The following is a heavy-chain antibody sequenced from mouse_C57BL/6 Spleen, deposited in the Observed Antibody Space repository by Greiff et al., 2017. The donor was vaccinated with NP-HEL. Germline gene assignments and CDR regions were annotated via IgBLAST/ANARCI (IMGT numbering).Heavy chain of an antibody. J-gene: IGHJ4*01. Sequence: EVMLVESGGGLVQPGGSLKLSCAASGFTFSDYYMYWVRQTPEKRLEWVAYISNGGGSTYYPDTVKGRFTISRDNAKNTLYLQMSRLKSEDTAMYYCARRGYGSSYAGGCYAMDYWGQGTSVTVSS. V-gene: IGHV5-12*01. CDR1: GFTFSDYY. CDR3: ARRGYGSSYAGGCYAMDY. D-gene: IGHD1-1*01. CDR2: ISNGGGST.